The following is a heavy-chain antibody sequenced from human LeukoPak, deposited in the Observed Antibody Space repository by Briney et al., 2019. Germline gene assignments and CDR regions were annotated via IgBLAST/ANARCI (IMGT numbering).Heavy chain of an antibody. CDR2: MNIVGSSA. Sequence: PGGSLRLSCAASGFTFSHYWMHWVRPAAGKGLVWVSRMNIVGSSATYADSVRGRFTISRDNAKNTLDLQMHSLRPEDTAVYYCVSSSSMNYYHYYMDVWGKGTTVTVSS. CDR1: GFTFSHYW. V-gene: IGHV3-74*01. J-gene: IGHJ6*03. CDR3: VSSSSMNYYHYYMDV. D-gene: IGHD2-2*01.